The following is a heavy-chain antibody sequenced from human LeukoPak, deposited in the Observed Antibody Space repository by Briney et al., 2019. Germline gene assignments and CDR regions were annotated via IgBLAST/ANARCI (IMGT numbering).Heavy chain of an antibody. CDR2: VYWDDDK. V-gene: IGHV2-5*02. J-gene: IGHJ4*02. CDR1: GFSLSTSGMG. D-gene: IGHD6-13*01. Sequence: ESGPTLVKPSQTLTLTCTFSGFSLSTSGMGVGWIRQPPGKALEWLALVYWDDDKRYSPSLKSRLTITKDTSKNQVVLTMTNMDPVDTATYYCAHRLRGRGSSSSYLDYWGQGTLVTVSS. CDR3: AHRLRGRGSSSSYLDY.